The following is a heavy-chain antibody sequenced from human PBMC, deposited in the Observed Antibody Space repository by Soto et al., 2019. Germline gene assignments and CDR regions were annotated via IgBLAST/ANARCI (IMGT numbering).Heavy chain of an antibody. CDR3: ARLHSASYHSPLRY. Sequence: AESLTISCKGSGYSLTTYWIGWVRQMPGKGLEWMGIIYPGDSDTRYSPSFQGQVTISADRSISAAYVQWSSLKASDTAMYYCARLHSASYHSPLRYWGQGTLVTVSS. J-gene: IGHJ4*02. CDR1: GYSLTTYW. D-gene: IGHD1-26*01. V-gene: IGHV5-51*01. CDR2: IYPGDSDT.